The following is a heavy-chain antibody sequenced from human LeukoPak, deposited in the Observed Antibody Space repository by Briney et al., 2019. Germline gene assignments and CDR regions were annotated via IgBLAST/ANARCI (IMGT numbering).Heavy chain of an antibody. CDR3: ATVDSSGYYYLH. D-gene: IGHD3-22*01. CDR2: FDPEDGEA. CDR1: GYTLPELS. J-gene: IGHJ1*01. V-gene: IGHV1-24*01. Sequence: ASVKVSCKVSGYTLPELSMHRVRQAPGKGLGLVGGFDPEDGEAIYAQKFQGRVTMTEDTSTDTAYMELSSLRSEDTAVYYCATVDSSGYYYLHWGQGTLVTVSS.